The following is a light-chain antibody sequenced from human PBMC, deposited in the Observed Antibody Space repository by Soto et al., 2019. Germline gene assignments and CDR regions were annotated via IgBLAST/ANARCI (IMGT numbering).Light chain of an antibody. CDR2: GAS. Sequence: EIVMTQSPATLSVSPEERATLSCRVSQSVSSNLAWYQQKPGQAPRLLIYGASTRATGIPARFSGSGSGTEFTLTVSSLQSEDFAVYYCQQYSDWPTWTFGQGTKVDIK. V-gene: IGKV3-15*01. CDR3: QQYSDWPTWT. CDR1: QSVSSN. J-gene: IGKJ1*01.